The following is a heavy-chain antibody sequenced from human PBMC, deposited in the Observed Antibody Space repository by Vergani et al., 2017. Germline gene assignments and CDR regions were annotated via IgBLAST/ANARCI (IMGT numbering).Heavy chain of an antibody. CDR3: VRDRGLCAGGRCYTEAWDY. V-gene: IGHV3-30-3*01. D-gene: IGHD2-2*02. J-gene: IGHJ4*02. CDR1: GFALNRHA. CDR2: ISFDGTNE. Sequence: VQLVESGGRLIKPGGSLRLSCVVSGFALNRHAMYWVRQAPGKGLEWVVGISFDGTNEYYPDLVKGRFTISRDIAKNTLYLQVRSLRLEDTGVYHCVRDRGLCAGGRCYTEAWDYWGQGTPVTVSS.